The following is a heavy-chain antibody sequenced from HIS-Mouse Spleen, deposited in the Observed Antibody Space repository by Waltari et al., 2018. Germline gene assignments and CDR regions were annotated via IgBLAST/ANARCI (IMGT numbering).Heavy chain of an antibody. CDR2: IYYSGAT. J-gene: IGHJ2*01. V-gene: IGHV4-39*07. D-gene: IGHD6-13*01. Sequence: QLQLQESGPGLVKPSETLSLTCTVSGGSISSSSYYWGWIRQHPGKGLEWIGSIYYSGATYSNPSLKSRVTISVDPSKNQFSLKLSSVTAADTAVYYCAREIPYSSSWYDWYFDLWGRGTLVTVSS. CDR1: GGSISSSSYY. CDR3: AREIPYSSSWYDWYFDL.